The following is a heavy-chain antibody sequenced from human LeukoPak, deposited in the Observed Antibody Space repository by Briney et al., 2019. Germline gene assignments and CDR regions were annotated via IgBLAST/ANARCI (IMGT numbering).Heavy chain of an antibody. D-gene: IGHD3-9*01. Sequence: GGSLRLSCATSKFNFNTYGMTWVRQAPGKGLEWVSSISGSGGSTQYAASVQGRFTISRDNSKSTLYLQMSSLRAEDTAVYYCARDGGIYDIPLGYWGQGTLVTVSS. J-gene: IGHJ4*02. V-gene: IGHV3-23*01. CDR2: ISGSGGST. CDR3: ARDGGIYDIPLGY. CDR1: KFNFNTYG.